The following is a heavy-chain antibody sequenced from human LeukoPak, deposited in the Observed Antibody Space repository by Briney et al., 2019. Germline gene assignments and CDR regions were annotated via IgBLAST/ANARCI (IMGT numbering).Heavy chain of an antibody. CDR1: GGSFSGYY. V-gene: IGHV4-34*01. D-gene: IGHD3/OR15-3a*01. Sequence: SETLSLTCAVYGGSFSGYYWSWIRQPLGKGLEWIGEINHSENTDYNPSLKSRVTISVDTSKNQLSLKLNSVTAADTAVYYCARHLRWRTSFSPFDYWGQGTLVTVSS. J-gene: IGHJ4*02. CDR3: ARHLRWRTSFSPFDY. CDR2: INHSENT.